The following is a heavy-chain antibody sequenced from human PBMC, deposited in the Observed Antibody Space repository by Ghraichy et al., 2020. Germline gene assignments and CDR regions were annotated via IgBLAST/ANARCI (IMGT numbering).Heavy chain of an antibody. CDR2: INEDGSGT. D-gene: IGHD1-26*01. CDR3: LKDYQGD. CDR1: GFSFSNAW. V-gene: IGHV3-7*03. J-gene: IGHJ4*02. Sequence: GGSLRLSCTGSGFSFSNAWMSWVRQAPGKGLEWVANINEDGSGTYYVDSVKGRFTISRDNTRKSLYLQMTSLRAEDTAIYYCLKDYQGDWGQGSLVTVSS.